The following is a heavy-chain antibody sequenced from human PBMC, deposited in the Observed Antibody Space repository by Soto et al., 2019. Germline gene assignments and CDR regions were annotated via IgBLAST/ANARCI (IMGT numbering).Heavy chain of an antibody. CDR2: ISYDGSNK. CDR3: TSHIVVVVAVTRGGD. J-gene: IGHJ4*02. V-gene: IGHV3-30-3*01. Sequence: GALRVLCAACGVTFSSYAMHCFRKAPGMGLEWVAVISYDGSNKYYADSVKGRFTISRDNSRSTMYLQMNSVRAEEMAVFYWTSHIVVVVAVTRGGDWGQGTLVPVSS. CDR1: GVTFSSYA. D-gene: IGHD2-15*01.